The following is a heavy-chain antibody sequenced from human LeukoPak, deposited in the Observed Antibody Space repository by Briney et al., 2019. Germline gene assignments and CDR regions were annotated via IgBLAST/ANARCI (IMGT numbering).Heavy chain of an antibody. CDR3: ARDTYYYDSSGYFDY. D-gene: IGHD3-22*01. V-gene: IGHV3-30-3*01. CDR2: ISYDGSNK. J-gene: IGHJ4*02. Sequence: GGSLRLSCAASGSTFSSCAMHWVRQAPGKGLEWVAVISYDGSNKYYADSVKGRFTISRDNSKNTLYLQMNSLRAEDTAVYYCARDTYYYDSSGYFDYWGQGTLVTVSS. CDR1: GSTFSSCA.